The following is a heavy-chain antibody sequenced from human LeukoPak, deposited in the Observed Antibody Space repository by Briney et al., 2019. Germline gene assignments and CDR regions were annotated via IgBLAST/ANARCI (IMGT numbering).Heavy chain of an antibody. V-gene: IGHV3-23*01. CDR2: ISGSGGST. CDR1: GFTFSSYA. J-gene: IGHJ3*02. Sequence: PGGSLRLSCAASGFTFSSYAMSWVRQAPGKGLEWVSAISGSGGSTYHADSVRGRFTISRDNAKSSLYLQMNSLRAEDTAVYYCARKKGPAAEGAFDIWGQGTMVTVSS. D-gene: IGHD2-2*01. CDR3: ARKKGPAAEGAFDI.